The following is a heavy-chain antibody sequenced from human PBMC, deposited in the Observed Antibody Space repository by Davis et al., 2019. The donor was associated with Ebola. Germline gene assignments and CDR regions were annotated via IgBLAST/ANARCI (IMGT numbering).Heavy chain of an antibody. CDR2: INPNSGGT. J-gene: IGHJ5*02. V-gene: IGHV1-2*06. CDR1: GYNFTGYY. D-gene: IGHD3-3*01. CDR3: AAAPAYDFWSGLPNWFDP. Sequence: ASVKVSCKASGYNFTGYYMHWVRQAPGQGLEWMGRINPNSGGTNYAQKFQGRVTMTRDTSISTAYMELSRLRSDDTAVYYCAAAPAYDFWSGLPNWFDPWGQGTLVTVSS.